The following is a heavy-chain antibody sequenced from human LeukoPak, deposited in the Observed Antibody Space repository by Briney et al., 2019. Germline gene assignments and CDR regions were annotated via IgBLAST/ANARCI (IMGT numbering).Heavy chain of an antibody. V-gene: IGHV4-4*07. Sequence: PSETLSLTCTVSSGSINGYYWTWVRQPAGKGLEWIGRIYRSGSNNYNPSLKSRVSMSVDTPKNQFSLNLTSVTAADTAVYYCAREVSESSGRLLDYWGRGTLVTVSS. J-gene: IGHJ4*02. CDR3: AREVSESSGRLLDY. CDR2: IYRSGSN. D-gene: IGHD3-10*01. CDR1: SGSINGYY.